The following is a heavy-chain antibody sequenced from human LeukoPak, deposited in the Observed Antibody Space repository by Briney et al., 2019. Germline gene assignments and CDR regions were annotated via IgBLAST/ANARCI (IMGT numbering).Heavy chain of an antibody. Sequence: GGSLRLSCAASGFTFSSYSMNWVRQAPGKGLEWVSSISSSSSYIYYADSVKGRFTISRDNAKNSLYLQMNSLRAEDTAVYYCARDPIPRGLGPSDAFDIWGQGTMVTVSS. J-gene: IGHJ3*02. V-gene: IGHV3-21*01. CDR1: GFTFSSYS. CDR3: ARDPIPRGLGPSDAFDI. CDR2: ISSSSSYI. D-gene: IGHD1-26*01.